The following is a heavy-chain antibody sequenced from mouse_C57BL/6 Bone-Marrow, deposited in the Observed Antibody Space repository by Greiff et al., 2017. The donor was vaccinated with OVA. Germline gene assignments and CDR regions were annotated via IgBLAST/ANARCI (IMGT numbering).Heavy chain of an antibody. V-gene: IGHV1-55*01. CDR2: IYPGSGST. J-gene: IGHJ4*01. CDR1: GYTFTSYW. D-gene: IGHD4-1*01. CDR3: ARGPGTGYAMDY. Sequence: VQLQQSGAELVKPGASVKMSCKASGYTFTSYWITWVKQRPGQGLEWIGDIYPGSGSTNYNEKFKSKATLTVDTTSSTAFMRLSSLTSEDSAVDYGARGPGTGYAMDYWGQGTSVTVSS.